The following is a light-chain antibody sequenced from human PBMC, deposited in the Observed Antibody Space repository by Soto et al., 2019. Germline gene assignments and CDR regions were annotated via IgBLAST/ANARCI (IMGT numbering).Light chain of an antibody. Sequence: DIVMTQSPDSLAVSLGERATINCKSSQSVLYSSNNKNYLAWYQQKPGQPPKLLIYWASTRESGVPDRFSGSGPGTDFTLTISSLQAEDVAVYYCQQYYSTWWTFGQGTKVDIK. CDR1: QSVLYSSNNKNY. J-gene: IGKJ1*01. V-gene: IGKV4-1*01. CDR3: QQYYSTWWT. CDR2: WAS.